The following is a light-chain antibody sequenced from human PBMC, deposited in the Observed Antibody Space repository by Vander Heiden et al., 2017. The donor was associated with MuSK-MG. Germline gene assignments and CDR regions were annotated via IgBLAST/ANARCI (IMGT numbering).Light chain of an antibody. CDR2: VGS. V-gene: IGKV2-28*01. Sequence: EIGLTQSPLPLPVTPGEPASISCRSSQSLVHSNGHYYLDWYVQKPGQAPQLLIYVGSNRDAGVPDRFSGSGSGTDFTLKISRVEAEDVGVYYCRQFPQTPRTFGQGTKVEIK. CDR3: RQFPQTPRT. CDR1: QSLVHSNGHYY. J-gene: IGKJ1*01.